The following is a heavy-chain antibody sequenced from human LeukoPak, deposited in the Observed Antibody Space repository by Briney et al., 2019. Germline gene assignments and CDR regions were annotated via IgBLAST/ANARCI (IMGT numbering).Heavy chain of an antibody. J-gene: IGHJ4*02. CDR3: ARSAAGTYY. Sequence: PGRSLRLSCAASGFTFSNYGMHWGRQAPGKGLEWVAVIWYDGSNKCYADSVKGRFTISRDNPKNTLYLQMNSLRAEDTAVYYCARSAAGTYYWGQGTLVTVSS. V-gene: IGHV3-33*01. CDR1: GFTFSNYG. CDR2: IWYDGSNK. D-gene: IGHD1-1*01.